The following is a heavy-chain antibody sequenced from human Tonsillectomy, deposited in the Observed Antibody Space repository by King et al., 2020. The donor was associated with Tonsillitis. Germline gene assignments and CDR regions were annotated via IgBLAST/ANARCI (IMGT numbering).Heavy chain of an antibody. Sequence: VQLVESGTEVKVPGASVTVSCKASGYTFTHYHIHWIRQAPGQGLEWMGWIDCNSGSTNSVQNFPGRVTLTRDTSTNTAYMDLRSLRSDDTAIYYCSRETWVYGSWGQGTLVTVSS. J-gene: IGHJ5*02. CDR2: IDCNSGST. D-gene: IGHD5-24*01. V-gene: IGHV1-2*02. CDR3: SRETWVYGS. CDR1: GYTFTHYH.